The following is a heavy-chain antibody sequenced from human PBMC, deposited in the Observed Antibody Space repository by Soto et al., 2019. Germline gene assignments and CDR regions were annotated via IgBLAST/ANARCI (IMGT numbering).Heavy chain of an antibody. Sequence: GGSLRLSCAASGFTFDDYAMHWVRQAPGKGLEWVSGISWNSGSIGYADSVKGRFTISRDNAKNSLYLQMNSLRAEDTALYYCAKAGWQVSSGHYGMDVWGQGTTVNVSS. CDR3: AKAGWQVSSGHYGMDV. D-gene: IGHD5-18*01. CDR1: GFTFDDYA. CDR2: ISWNSGSI. J-gene: IGHJ6*02. V-gene: IGHV3-9*01.